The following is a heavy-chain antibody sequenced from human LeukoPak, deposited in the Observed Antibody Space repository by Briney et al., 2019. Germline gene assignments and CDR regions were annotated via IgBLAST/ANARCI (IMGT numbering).Heavy chain of an antibody. Sequence: SETLSLTGTGSGGSISSYYWSWIRQPPGKGLEWIGYIYYSGSTNYNPSLKSRVTISVDTSKNQFSLKLSSVTAADTAVYYCARTEVSRVQLWFWYFDLWGRGTLVTVSS. CDR1: GGSISSYY. CDR2: IYYSGST. J-gene: IGHJ2*01. D-gene: IGHD5-18*01. V-gene: IGHV4-59*01. CDR3: ARTEVSRVQLWFWYFDL.